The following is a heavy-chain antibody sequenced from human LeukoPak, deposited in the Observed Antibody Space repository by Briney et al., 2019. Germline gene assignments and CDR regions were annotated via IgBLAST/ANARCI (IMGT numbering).Heavy chain of an antibody. D-gene: IGHD3-22*01. CDR1: GYSFTSYW. J-gene: IGHJ5*02. V-gene: IGHV5-51*01. CDR3: ARHPTDSSGYSGWFDP. Sequence: GGALQISCKGSGYSFTSYWIGWVRRLPGKGREWRGIIYPGDSDTRYSPSFQGQVTISADKSISTAYLQWGSLKASDTAMYYCARHPTDSSGYSGWFDPWGQGALVTVSS. CDR2: IYPGDSDT.